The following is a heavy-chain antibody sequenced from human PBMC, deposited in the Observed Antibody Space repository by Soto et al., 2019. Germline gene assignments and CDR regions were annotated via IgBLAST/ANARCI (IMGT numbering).Heavy chain of an antibody. CDR3: AKDGRDAFDI. CDR1: GFPFSSYG. CDR2: ISLDETQK. J-gene: IGHJ3*02. V-gene: IGHV3-30*18. Sequence: GGSLRLSCAASGFPFSSYGMHWVRQAPGKGLEWVAVISLDETQKYYADSVKGRFTISRDNSKNTLFLQMNSLRAEDTAVYYCAKDGRDAFDIWGQGTVVTVSS.